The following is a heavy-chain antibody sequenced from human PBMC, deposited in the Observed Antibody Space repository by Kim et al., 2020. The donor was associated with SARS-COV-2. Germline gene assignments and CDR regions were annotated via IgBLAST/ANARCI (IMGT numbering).Heavy chain of an antibody. V-gene: IGHV3-30-3*01. D-gene: IGHD6-13*01. J-gene: IGHJ4*02. CDR2: VSYDGSKK. Sequence: GGSLRLSCAASGFNFSNYSMHWVRQAPGKGLEWVGLVSYDGSKKSYADSVKGRSTISRDNSKNMVYLQMNSLRSEDTAVYYCTRGRVIGAAGTGRHDYWGQGTLVTVSS. CDR1: GFNFSNYS. CDR3: TRGRVIGAAGTGRHDY.